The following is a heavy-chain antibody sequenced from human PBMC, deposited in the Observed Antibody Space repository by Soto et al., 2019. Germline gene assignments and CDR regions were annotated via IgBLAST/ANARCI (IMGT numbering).Heavy chain of an antibody. J-gene: IGHJ4*02. CDR3: ARDKITGLFDY. D-gene: IGHD2-8*02. Sequence: PSETLSLTCAVYGGSFSGYYWTWIRQPPGTGQEWIGEINHSGSTNYNPSLKSRVTISVDTSKIQFSLKLTSVTAADTALYYCARDKITGLFDYWGQGTLVTGSS. CDR2: INHSGST. V-gene: IGHV4-34*01. CDR1: GGSFSGYY.